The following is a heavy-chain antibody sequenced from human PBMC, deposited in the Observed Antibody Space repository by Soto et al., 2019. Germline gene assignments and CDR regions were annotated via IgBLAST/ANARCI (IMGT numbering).Heavy chain of an antibody. D-gene: IGHD2-21*01. V-gene: IGHV4-31*03. J-gene: IGHJ5*02. Sequence: QVQLQESGPGLVKPSQTLSLTCTVSGGSISSGGYYWSWIRQHSGKGLKWIGYIYYSVSSYYNPSLKRRVTISVDTSKNQFSLKLSSVSAPDTAVYYCARLSILYWFDPWGQGTLVTVSS. CDR3: ARLSILYWFDP. CDR2: IYYSVSS. CDR1: GGSISSGGYY.